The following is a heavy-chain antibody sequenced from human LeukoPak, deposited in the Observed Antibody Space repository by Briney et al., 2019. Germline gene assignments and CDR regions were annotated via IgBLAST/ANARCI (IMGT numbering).Heavy chain of an antibody. D-gene: IGHD6-13*01. CDR1: AGSISGFY. J-gene: IGHJ4*02. Sequence: NPSETLSLTCTVSAGSISGFYWSWIPQPPGKGLEWVGYIHYSGSTNYNPSLKSRVTISVDTSKNQFSLSLTSVTAADTAVYYCARRSGYSSSAFDYWGQGTLVTVSS. CDR2: IHYSGST. CDR3: ARRSGYSSSAFDY. V-gene: IGHV4-59*08.